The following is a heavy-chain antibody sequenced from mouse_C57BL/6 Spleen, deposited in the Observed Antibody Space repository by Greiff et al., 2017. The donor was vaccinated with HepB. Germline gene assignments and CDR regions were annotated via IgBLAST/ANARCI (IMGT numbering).Heavy chain of an antibody. J-gene: IGHJ3*01. Sequence: QVQLKESGAELARPGASVKLSCKASGYTFTSYGISWVKQRTGQGLEWIGEIYPRSGNTYYNEKFKGKGTLTADKSSSTAYMELRSLTSEDSAVYFCAGRGLPYWGQGTLVTVSA. V-gene: IGHV1-81*01. CDR1: GYTFTSYG. D-gene: IGHD2-2*01. CDR3: AGRGLPY. CDR2: IYPRSGNT.